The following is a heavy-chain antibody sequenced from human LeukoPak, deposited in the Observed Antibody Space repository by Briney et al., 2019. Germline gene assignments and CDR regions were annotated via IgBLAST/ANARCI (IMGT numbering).Heavy chain of an antibody. Sequence: GGSLRLSCAASGFTFSSYGMHWVRQAPGKGLEWVAVIWYDGSNKYYADSVKGRFTISRDNSKNTLYLQMNSLRAEDTAVYYCARDPLGYCSGGSCYPFDYWGQGTPVTVSS. V-gene: IGHV3-33*01. CDR2: IWYDGSNK. CDR1: GFTFSSYG. D-gene: IGHD2-15*01. J-gene: IGHJ4*02. CDR3: ARDPLGYCSGGSCYPFDY.